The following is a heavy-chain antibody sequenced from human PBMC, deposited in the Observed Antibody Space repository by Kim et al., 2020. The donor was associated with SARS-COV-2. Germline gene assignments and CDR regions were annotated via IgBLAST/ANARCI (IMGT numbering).Heavy chain of an antibody. V-gene: IGHV1-46*01. J-gene: IGHJ4*02. D-gene: IGHD4-17*01. CDR3: ARTGYGDYFLDY. Sequence: SYAQKFQGRVTMTRDTSTSTVYMELSSLRSEDTAVYYCARTGYGDYFLDYWGQGTLVTVSS.